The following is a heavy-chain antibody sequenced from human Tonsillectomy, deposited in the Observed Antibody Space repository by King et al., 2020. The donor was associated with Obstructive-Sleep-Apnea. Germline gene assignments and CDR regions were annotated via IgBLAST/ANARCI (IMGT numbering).Heavy chain of an antibody. CDR3: ARSRGRDTISRHFDH. CDR1: GFSFSSSW. Sequence: DVQLVESGGVLVQPGGSLRLSCAGSGFSFSSSWMSWVRQAPGKGLEWVANINQDETEKSYVDSVKGRFTISRDNAKNSLYLQMNSLRAEDTAVYYCARSRGRDTISRHFDHWGQGTLVTVSS. J-gene: IGHJ4*02. V-gene: IGHV3-7*01. CDR2: INQDETEK.